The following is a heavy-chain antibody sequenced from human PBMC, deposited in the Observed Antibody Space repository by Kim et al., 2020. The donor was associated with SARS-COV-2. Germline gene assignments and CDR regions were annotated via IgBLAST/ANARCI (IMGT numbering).Heavy chain of an antibody. CDR1: GFSLSNARMG. V-gene: IGHV2-26*01. Sequence: SGPTLVEPTETLTLTCTVSGFSLSNARMGVSWIRQPPGKALEWLAHIFSNDEKSYSTSLKSRLTISKDTSKSQVVLTMTNMDPVDTATYYCARIRGNLRYFDWRSPYYYYGMDVWGQGTTVTVSS. CDR3: ARIRGNLRYFDWRSPYYYYGMDV. D-gene: IGHD3-9*01. CDR2: IFSNDEK. J-gene: IGHJ6*02.